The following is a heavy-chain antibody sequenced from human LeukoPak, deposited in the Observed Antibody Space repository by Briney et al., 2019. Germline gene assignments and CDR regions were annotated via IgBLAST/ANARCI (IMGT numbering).Heavy chain of an antibody. J-gene: IGHJ6*03. CDR1: GFTFSNYA. CDR2: ISGSASST. Sequence: GGSLRLSCAASGFTFSNYAMSWVRQAPGKGLEWVSAISGSASSTYYADSVKGRFTISRDNAKNTLYLQMNSLRAEDTAVYYCARDHRGSGSRYYYYYMDVWGKGTTVTISS. D-gene: IGHD3-10*01. V-gene: IGHV3-23*01. CDR3: ARDHRGSGSRYYYYYMDV.